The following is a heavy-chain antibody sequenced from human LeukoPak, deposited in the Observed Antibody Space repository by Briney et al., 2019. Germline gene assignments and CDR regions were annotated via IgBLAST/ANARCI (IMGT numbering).Heavy chain of an antibody. V-gene: IGHV3-23*01. J-gene: IGHJ4*02. CDR3: AKGDPPTYYDILTGQDH. Sequence: PEGSLRLSCAASGFTFSSYAMSWVRQAPGKGLEWVAGISAGGGSTYYADSVKGRFTISRDNSKNMLYLQLNSLRAEDTAVYYCAKGDPPTYYDILTGQDHWGQGTLVTVSS. CDR1: GFTFSSYA. D-gene: IGHD3-9*01. CDR2: ISAGGGST.